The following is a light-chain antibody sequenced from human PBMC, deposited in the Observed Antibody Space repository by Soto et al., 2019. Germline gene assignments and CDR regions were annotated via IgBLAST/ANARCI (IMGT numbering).Light chain of an antibody. J-gene: IGLJ1*01. CDR3: CSYTTSATLV. CDR1: SSDLGAYNS. CDR2: DVN. Sequence: QSALTQPASVSGSPGQSITISCTGTSSDLGAYNSVSWYRQHPGKAPKVMIYDVNNRPSGVSSRFSGSKSGNTASLTISGLQADDEADYYCCSYTTSATLVFGTGTKLTVL. V-gene: IGLV2-14*01.